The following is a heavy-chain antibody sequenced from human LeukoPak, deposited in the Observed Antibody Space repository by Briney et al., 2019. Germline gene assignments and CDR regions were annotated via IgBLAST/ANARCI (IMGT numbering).Heavy chain of an antibody. V-gene: IGHV3-30*02. CDR1: GFTFSSYR. J-gene: IGHJ3*02. D-gene: IGHD3-10*01. CDR2: IRYDGSNK. CDR3: AKRGYAEGWFGELFRKHDAFDI. Sequence: PGVYLRRSCAASGFTFSSYRLSWVRQAPGQGLEGVAFIRYDGSNKYYADSVRGRFTISRDNSKNTLYLQMNSLRAEDTAVYYCAKRGYAEGWFGELFRKHDAFDIWGQGTMVTVSS.